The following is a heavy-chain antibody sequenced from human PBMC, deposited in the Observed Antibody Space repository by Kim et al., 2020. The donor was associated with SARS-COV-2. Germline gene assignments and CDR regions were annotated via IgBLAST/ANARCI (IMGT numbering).Heavy chain of an antibody. CDR1: GFTFSSYW. D-gene: IGHD6-13*01. CDR3: ARTIRTKDSSSWSPRGHGMDV. J-gene: IGHJ6*02. Sequence: GGSLRLSCAASGFTFSSYWMHWVRQAPGKGLVWVSRINSDGSSTRYADSVKGRFTISRDNAKNTLYLQMNSLRAEDTAVYYCARTIRTKDSSSWSPRGHGMDVWGQGTTVTVSS. CDR2: INSDGSST. V-gene: IGHV3-74*01.